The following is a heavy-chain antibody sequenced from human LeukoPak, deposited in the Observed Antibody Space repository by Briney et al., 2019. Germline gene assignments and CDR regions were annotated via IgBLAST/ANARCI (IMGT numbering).Heavy chain of an antibody. J-gene: IGHJ4*02. CDR3: ARAGVAAED. Sequence: GGSLRLSCAASGFTFSSYGMHWVRQAPGKGLEWVSVIYSGGSTYYADSVKGRFAISRDNSKNTLYLQMNSLRAEDTAVYYCARAGVAAEDWGQGTLVTVSS. CDR1: GFTFSSYG. CDR2: IYSGGST. V-gene: IGHV3-NL1*01. D-gene: IGHD6-13*01.